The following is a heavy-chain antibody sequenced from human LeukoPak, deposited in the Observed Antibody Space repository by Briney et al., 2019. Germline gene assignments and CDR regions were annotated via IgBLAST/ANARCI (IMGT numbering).Heavy chain of an antibody. CDR1: GGSISSYY. CDR2: IYYSGTT. D-gene: IGHD1-26*01. CDR3: ARGRRGSASH. V-gene: IGHV4-59*12. Sequence: SETLSLTCTVSGGSISSYYWSWIRQPPGKGLEWVGYIYYSGTTKYNPSLKSRVSISVDTSKNQFSLKLSSVTAADTAVYYCARGRRGSASHWGQGTLVTVSS. J-gene: IGHJ4*02.